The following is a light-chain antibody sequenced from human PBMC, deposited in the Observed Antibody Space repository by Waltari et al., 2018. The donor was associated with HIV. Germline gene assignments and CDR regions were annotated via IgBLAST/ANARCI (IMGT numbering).Light chain of an antibody. CDR2: EVF. V-gene: IGLV2-14*01. CDR1: RSDSGVSNF. J-gene: IGLJ3*02. CDR3: TSFTRNDTLM. Sequence: QSALPQPASVSASPGQSLTISCRGSRSDSGVSNFFSWYQQHPGGVPKVIIYEVFSRPSGVSNRFSGSKSGNTASLTISGLQTEDEADYYCTSFTRNDTLMFGGGTRVTVL.